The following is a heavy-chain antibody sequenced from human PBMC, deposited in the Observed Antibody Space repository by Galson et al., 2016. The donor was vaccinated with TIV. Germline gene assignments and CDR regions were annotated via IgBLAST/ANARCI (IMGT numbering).Heavy chain of an antibody. J-gene: IGHJ6*02. CDR2: ISDNGNT. D-gene: IGHD2-21*01. CDR3: ARERRYCGNECYLKYYFGMDV. Sequence: SLRLSCAAPGFAVSDNYFNWVRQAPGKGLEWVSLISDNGNTNYADFVKGRFTVSRDNSKNTVYLQMNSLRAEDTALYYCARERRYCGNECYLKYYFGMDVWGQGTTVTVS. V-gene: IGHV3-66*03. CDR1: GFAVSDNY.